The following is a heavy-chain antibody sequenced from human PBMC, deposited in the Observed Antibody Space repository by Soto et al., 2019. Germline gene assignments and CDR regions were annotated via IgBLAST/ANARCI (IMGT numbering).Heavy chain of an antibody. CDR3: ARAVGPFDY. CDR1: GFTFSSYG. D-gene: IGHD2-15*01. Sequence: QVQLVESGGGVVQPGRSLRLSCAASGFTFSSYGMHWVRQAPGKGLEWVAVIWFDGSNKYYADSVKGRLTISRDNSKNTLYLQMNSLRAEDTALYYCARAVGPFDYWGQGALVTVSS. V-gene: IGHV3-33*01. J-gene: IGHJ4*02. CDR2: IWFDGSNK.